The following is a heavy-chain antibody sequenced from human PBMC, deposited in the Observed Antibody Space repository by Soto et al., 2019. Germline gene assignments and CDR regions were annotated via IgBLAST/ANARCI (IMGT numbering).Heavy chain of an antibody. V-gene: IGHV3-74*01. J-gene: IGHJ4*02. CDR1: GFTFRSHR. CDR3: ATVFDV. D-gene: IGHD4-17*01. CDR2: IDTDGGGT. Sequence: EVQLVESGGGLVQPGGSLRVSCAASGFTFRSHRIHWVRQAPGKGLEWVSRIDTDGGGTSYADSVTGRFTISTDNAENTVYLQMNGLRVEDTEVYYDATVFDVWGQGTLVIVSS.